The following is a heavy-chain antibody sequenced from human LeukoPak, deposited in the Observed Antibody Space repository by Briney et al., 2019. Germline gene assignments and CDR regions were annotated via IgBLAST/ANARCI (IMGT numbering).Heavy chain of an antibody. CDR2: VSNEGSKK. CDR1: GFTFSSYS. V-gene: IGHV3-30*03. D-gene: IGHD1-26*01. Sequence: GRSLRLSCTASGFTFSSYSMNWVRRAPGKGLEWVAVVSNEGSKKYYADSVKGRFTISRDNSKNTLYLQMNSLRGEDTAVYYCARDLGNSGYVDYWGQGTLVTVSS. J-gene: IGHJ4*02. CDR3: ARDLGNSGYVDY.